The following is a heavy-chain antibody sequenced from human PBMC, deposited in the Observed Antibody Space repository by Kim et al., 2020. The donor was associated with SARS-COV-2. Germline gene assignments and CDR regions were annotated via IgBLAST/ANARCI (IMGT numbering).Heavy chain of an antibody. Sequence: SETLSLTCTVSGGSISSSSYYWGWIRQPPGKGLEWIGSIYYSGSTYYNPSLKSRVTISVDTSKNQFSLKLSSVTAADTAVYYCASGPAEDIVVVPSAIRFDYYSNYYLAVWGKGTTVTVSS. D-gene: IGHD2-2*02. CDR2: IYYSGST. J-gene: IGHJ6*03. CDR3: ASGPAEDIVVVPSAIRFDYYSNYYLAV. CDR1: GGSISSSSYY. V-gene: IGHV4-39*01.